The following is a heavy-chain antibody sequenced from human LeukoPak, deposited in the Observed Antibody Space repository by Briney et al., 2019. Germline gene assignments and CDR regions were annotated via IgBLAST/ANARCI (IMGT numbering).Heavy chain of an antibody. CDR2: IYYSGST. D-gene: IGHD4-17*01. Sequence: PSETLSLTCTVSGGSISSSSYYWGWIRQPPGKGLEWIGSIYYSGSTYYNPSLKSRVTISVDTSKNQFSLKLSSVTAADTAVYYCARDSYGDLGWFDPWDQGTLVTVSS. CDR3: ARDSYGDLGWFDP. CDR1: GGSISSSSYY. J-gene: IGHJ5*02. V-gene: IGHV4-39*07.